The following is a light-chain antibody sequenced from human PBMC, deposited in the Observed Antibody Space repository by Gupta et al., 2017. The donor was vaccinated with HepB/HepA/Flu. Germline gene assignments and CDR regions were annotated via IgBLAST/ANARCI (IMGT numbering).Light chain of an antibody. CDR3: QHRDNIPLT. CDR1: QNINSY. Sequence: DIQMTQSPSSLSASIGDRVNITCRASQNINSYLNWYLQRPGKAPNPLIYGASRLKRGVPSRFSGSGSGTDFILTVSRRQPEDFATYCCQHRDNIPLTFGHGTNVDIK. CDR2: GAS. J-gene: IGKJ3*01. V-gene: IGKV1-39*01.